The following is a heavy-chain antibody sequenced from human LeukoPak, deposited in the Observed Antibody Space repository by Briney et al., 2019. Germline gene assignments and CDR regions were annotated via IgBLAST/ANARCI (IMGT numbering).Heavy chain of an antibody. CDR1: GFTFSSYG. J-gene: IGHJ4*02. CDR3: AKDLTLLRPSSPDY. CDR2: IRYDGSNK. Sequence: PGGSLRLSCAATGFTFSSYGMHSVRQAPGKGLEWVAFIRYDGSNKYYADSVKGRFTISRDNSKNTLYLQMNSLRAEDTAVYYCAKDLTLLRPSSPDYRGQGTLVSDSS. D-gene: IGHD1-14*01. V-gene: IGHV3-30*02.